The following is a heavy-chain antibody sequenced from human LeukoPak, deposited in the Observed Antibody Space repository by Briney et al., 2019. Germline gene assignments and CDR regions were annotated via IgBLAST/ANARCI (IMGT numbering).Heavy chain of an antibody. CDR2: IRYDGSNK. CDR1: GFTFSSYG. V-gene: IGHV3-30*02. CDR3: AKSHYYDSRAADY. Sequence: PGGSLRLSCAASGFTFSSYGMHWVRQAPGKGLEWVAFIRYDGSNKYYADSVKGRFTISRDNSKNTLYLQMNSLRAEGTAVYYCAKSHYYDSRAADYWGQGTLVTVSS. D-gene: IGHD3-22*01. J-gene: IGHJ4*02.